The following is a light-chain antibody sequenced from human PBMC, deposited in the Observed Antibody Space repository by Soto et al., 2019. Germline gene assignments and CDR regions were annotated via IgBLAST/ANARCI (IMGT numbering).Light chain of an antibody. J-gene: IGLJ1*01. CDR3: SSYTSSNTYV. Sequence: QSALTQPASVSGSPGQSITISCTGTSSDVGGYNYVSWFQQHPGKAPKLKIYEVSHRPSGVSNRFSGSKSGNTASLTISGLQAEDEADYYCSSYTSSNTYVFGTGTKVTVL. V-gene: IGLV2-14*01. CDR1: SSDVGGYNY. CDR2: EVS.